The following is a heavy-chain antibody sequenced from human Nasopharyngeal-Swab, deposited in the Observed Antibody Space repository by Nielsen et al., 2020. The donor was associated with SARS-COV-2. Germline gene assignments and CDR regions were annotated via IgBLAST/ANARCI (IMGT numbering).Heavy chain of an antibody. D-gene: IGHD5-18*01. V-gene: IGHV3-43*01. CDR1: GFTFDDYT. Sequence: GESLKISCAASGFTFDDYTMHWVRQAPGKGLEWVSLISWDGGSTYYADSVKGRFTISRDNSKNSLYLQMNSLRTEDTALYYCAKGMQWGTAMADAFDIWGQGTMVTVSS. J-gene: IGHJ3*02. CDR2: ISWDGGST. CDR3: AKGMQWGTAMADAFDI.